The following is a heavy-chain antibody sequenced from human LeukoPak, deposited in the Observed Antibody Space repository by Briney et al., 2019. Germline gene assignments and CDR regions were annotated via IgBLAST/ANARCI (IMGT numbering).Heavy chain of an antibody. CDR3: ARVRGGYYDILTGYSKAPDAFDI. D-gene: IGHD3-9*01. CDR2: ISSSGSTI. CDR1: GFTFSDYY. V-gene: IGHV3-11*01. Sequence: PGGSLRLSCAASGFTFSDYYMSWIRQAPGKGLEWVSYISSSGSTIYYADSVKGRFTISRDNAKNSPYLQMNSLRAEDTAVYYCARVRGGYYDILTGYSKAPDAFDIWGQGTMVTVSS. J-gene: IGHJ3*02.